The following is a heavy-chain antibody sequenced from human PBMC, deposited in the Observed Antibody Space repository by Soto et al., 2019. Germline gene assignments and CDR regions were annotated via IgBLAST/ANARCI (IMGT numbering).Heavy chain of an antibody. CDR3: ARDISGPGSSWYGWFDP. D-gene: IGHD6-13*01. Sequence: GASVKVSCKASGYTFTSYYMHWVRQAPGQGLEWMGIINPSGGSTSYAQKFQGRVTMTRDTSTSTVYMELSSLRSEDTAVYYCARDISGPGSSWYGWFDPWGQGTLVTVSS. V-gene: IGHV1-46*01. CDR2: INPSGGST. CDR1: GYTFTSYY. J-gene: IGHJ5*02.